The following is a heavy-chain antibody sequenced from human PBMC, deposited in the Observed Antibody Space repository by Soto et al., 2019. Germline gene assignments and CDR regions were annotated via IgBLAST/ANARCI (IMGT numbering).Heavy chain of an antibody. V-gene: IGHV4-39*01. CDR2: MYYSGTT. Sequence: SEALSLTCTVSGGSISSRDFYWGWLRQTPGKGLEFIGSMYYSGTTYYNPSLKSRVTISGDTSKNHVTLKLISVTAADTAVYYCAVVDSTGNWFDPWGEGALVPVSS. CDR3: AVVDSTGNWFDP. J-gene: IGHJ5*02. CDR1: GGSISSRDFY. D-gene: IGHD6-25*01.